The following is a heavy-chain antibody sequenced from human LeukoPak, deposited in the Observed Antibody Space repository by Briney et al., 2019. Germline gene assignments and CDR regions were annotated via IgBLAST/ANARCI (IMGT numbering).Heavy chain of an antibody. D-gene: IGHD2-15*01. CDR1: GGTFSSYA. Sequence: GASVKVSCKASGGTFSSYAISWVRQAPGQGLEWMGGIIPIFGTANYAQKFQGRVTITADESTSTAYMELSSLRSEDTAVYYCAREYCSGGSCYNWFDPWGQGTLVTVSS. CDR2: IIPIFGTA. CDR3: AREYCSGGSCYNWFDP. J-gene: IGHJ5*02. V-gene: IGHV1-69*13.